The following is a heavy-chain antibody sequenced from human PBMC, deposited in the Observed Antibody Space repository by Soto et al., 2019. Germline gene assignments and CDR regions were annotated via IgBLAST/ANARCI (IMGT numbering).Heavy chain of an antibody. Sequence: EVQLLESGGGLVQPGGSLRLSCAASGFTFSSYAMTWVRQAPGMGLEWVAVISGSATSTHYADSVKGRFTISRDNSKNTLYLQMNSLRVEDTAVYYCAKERTSNRYFDYFDPWGQGTLVTVSS. CDR2: ISGSATST. CDR1: GFTFSSYA. V-gene: IGHV3-23*01. D-gene: IGHD2-2*01. CDR3: AKERTSNRYFDYFDP. J-gene: IGHJ5*02.